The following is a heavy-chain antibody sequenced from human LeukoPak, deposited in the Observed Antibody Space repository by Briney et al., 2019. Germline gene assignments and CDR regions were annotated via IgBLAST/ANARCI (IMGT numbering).Heavy chain of an antibody. J-gene: IGHJ4*02. CDR1: GGTFSSYA. Sequence: SVKVFCKASGGTFSSYAISWVRQAPGQGLEWMGGIIPIFGTANYAQKFQGRVTITADESTSTAYMELSSLRSEDTAVYYCASPPRYYYDSSGYYYYYWGQGTLVTVSS. D-gene: IGHD3-22*01. V-gene: IGHV1-69*13. CDR3: ASPPRYYYDSSGYYYYY. CDR2: IIPIFGTA.